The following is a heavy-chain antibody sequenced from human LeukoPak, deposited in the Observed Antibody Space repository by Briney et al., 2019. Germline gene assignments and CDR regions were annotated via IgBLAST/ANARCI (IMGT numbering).Heavy chain of an antibody. CDR3: ARQADDSSSSLVYFDY. Sequence: SETLSLTCAASGGSISSHYWSWIRQPPGKGLEWIGFIYYSGTTKYNPSLKSRVTISADTSKNQFSLKLSSVTAADTAVYYCARQADDSSSSLVYFDYWGQGTLVTVSS. CDR2: IYYSGTT. D-gene: IGHD6-6*01. CDR1: GGSISSHY. V-gene: IGHV4-59*08. J-gene: IGHJ4*02.